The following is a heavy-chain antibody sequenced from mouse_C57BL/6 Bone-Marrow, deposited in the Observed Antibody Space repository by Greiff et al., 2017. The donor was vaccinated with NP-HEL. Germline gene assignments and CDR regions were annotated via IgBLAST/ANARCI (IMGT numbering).Heavy chain of an antibody. CDR1: GFTFSSYA. J-gene: IGHJ2*01. V-gene: IGHV5-4*01. Sequence: EVKLEESGGGLVKPGGSLKLSCAASGFTFSSYAMSWVRQTPEKRLEWVATISDGGSYTYYPDNVKGRFTISRDNAKNNLYLQMSHLKSEDTAMYYCARERNRDYWGQGTTLTVSS. CDR3: ARERNRDY. CDR2: ISDGGSYT.